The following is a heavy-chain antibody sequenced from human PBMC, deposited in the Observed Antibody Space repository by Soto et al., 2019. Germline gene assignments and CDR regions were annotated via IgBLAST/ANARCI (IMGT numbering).Heavy chain of an antibody. CDR3: ASSSVCRLLNHWYFDL. CDR1: YGSISSGGYY. Sequence: SETLSLTCTVSYGSISSGGYYWSWIRQHPGKGLEWIGHIHYSGSIHYNPSLKSRAIISVDMSKNQFSLQLSSVTAADTAVYYCASSSVCRLLNHWYFDLWGRGTLVTVSS. V-gene: IGHV4-31*03. J-gene: IGHJ2*01. CDR2: IHYSGSI.